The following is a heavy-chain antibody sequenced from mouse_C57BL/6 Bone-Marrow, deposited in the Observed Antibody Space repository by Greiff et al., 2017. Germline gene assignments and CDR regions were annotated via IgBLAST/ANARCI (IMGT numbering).Heavy chain of an antibody. CDR3: ARRLPHYYAMDD. CDR1: GYTFTNYW. Sequence: QVQLKESGAELVRPGTSVKMSCKASGYTFTNYWIGWAKQRPGHGLEWIGDIYPGGGYTNYNEKFKGKATLTADKSSSTAYMQFSSLTSEDSAIDYCARRLPHYYAMDDWGKGTSVTVSS. V-gene: IGHV1-63*01. J-gene: IGHJ4*01. D-gene: IGHD3-2*02. CDR2: IYPGGGYT.